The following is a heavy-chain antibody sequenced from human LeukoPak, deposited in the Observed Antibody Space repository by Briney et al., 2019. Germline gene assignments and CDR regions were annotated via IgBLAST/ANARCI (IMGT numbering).Heavy chain of an antibody. J-gene: IGHJ5*02. D-gene: IGHD2-2*01. V-gene: IGHV1-69*05. Sequence: AASVKVSCKASGGTFSSYAISWVRQAPGQGLEWMGRIIPIFGTANYAQKFQGRVTITTDESTSTAYVELSSLRSEDTAVYYCAREGTKAGYCSSTSCSNWFDPWGQGTLVTVSS. CDR1: GGTFSSYA. CDR3: AREGTKAGYCSSTSCSNWFDP. CDR2: IIPIFGTA.